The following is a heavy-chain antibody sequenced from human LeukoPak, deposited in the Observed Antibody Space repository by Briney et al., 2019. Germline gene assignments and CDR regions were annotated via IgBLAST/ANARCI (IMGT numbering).Heavy chain of an antibody. D-gene: IGHD5-12*01. Sequence: SETLSLTCTVSGGSISSSSYYWGWIRQPPGKGLEWIGSIYYSGSTYYNPSLKSRVTISVDTSKNQFSLKLSSVTAADTAVYYCARHILYSGYDSDYWGQGTLVTVSS. CDR2: IYYSGST. CDR1: GGSISSSSYY. CDR3: ARHILYSGYDSDY. J-gene: IGHJ4*02. V-gene: IGHV4-39*01.